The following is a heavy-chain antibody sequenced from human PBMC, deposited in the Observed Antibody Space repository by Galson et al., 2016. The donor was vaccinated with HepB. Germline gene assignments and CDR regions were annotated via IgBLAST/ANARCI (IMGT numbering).Heavy chain of an antibody. Sequence: SVKVSCKASGNIFTSYGVTWVRQAPGQGLEWMGWITGYNGNTNYAQKFQGRVTMTTDTSTNTLYMELRSLRSDDTAMYYCARSSHLTANDYWGQGTLVIVSS. CDR3: ARSSHLTANDY. CDR2: ITGYNGNT. D-gene: IGHD3-9*01. J-gene: IGHJ4*02. V-gene: IGHV1-18*01. CDR1: GNIFTSYG.